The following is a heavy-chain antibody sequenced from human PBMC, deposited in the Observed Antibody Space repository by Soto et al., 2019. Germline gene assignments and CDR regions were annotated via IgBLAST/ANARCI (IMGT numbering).Heavy chain of an antibody. CDR1: GGSVSSGDYY. J-gene: IGHJ6*04. D-gene: IGHD3-10*01. CDR3: ARESNYYGSDPYYYYGMDV. V-gene: IGHV4-30-4*01. CDR2: IYYSGST. Sequence: SETLSLTCTVSGGSVSSGDYYWSWIRQPPGKGLEWIGYIYYSGSTYYNPSLKSRVTISVDTSKNQFSLKLSSVTAADTAVYYCARESNYYGSDPYYYYGMDVWGKGTTVTVSS.